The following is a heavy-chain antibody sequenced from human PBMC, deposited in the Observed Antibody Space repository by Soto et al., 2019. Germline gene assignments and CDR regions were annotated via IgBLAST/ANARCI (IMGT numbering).Heavy chain of an antibody. Sequence: GGSLRLSCAASGFTFSGYAMHWVRQASGKGLEWVGRIRSKANSYATAYAASVKGRFTISRDDSKNTAYLQMNSLKTEDTAVYYCTRHDPGDYDFWSVYYHGAMPHAFDIWGQGTMVTLSS. J-gene: IGHJ3*02. D-gene: IGHD3-3*01. CDR2: IRSKANSYAT. V-gene: IGHV3-73*01. CDR1: GFTFSGYA. CDR3: TRHDPGDYDFWSVYYHGAMPHAFDI.